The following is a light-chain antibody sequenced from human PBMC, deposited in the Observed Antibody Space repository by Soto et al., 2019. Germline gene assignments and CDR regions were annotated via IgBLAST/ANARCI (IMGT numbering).Light chain of an antibody. CDR3: SSYTSSSAPHVV. V-gene: IGLV2-14*01. CDR1: SSDVGGYNY. CDR2: EVS. J-gene: IGLJ2*01. Sequence: QSALTQPASVSGSPGQSITISCTGTSSDVGGYNYVSWYQQHPGKAPKLMIYEVSNRPSGVSNRFSGSNSGNTASLIISGLQAEDEAEYYCSSYTSSSAPHVVFGGGTKVTVL.